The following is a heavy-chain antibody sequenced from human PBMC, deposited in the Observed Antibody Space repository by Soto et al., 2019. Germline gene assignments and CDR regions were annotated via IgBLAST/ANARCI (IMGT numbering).Heavy chain of an antibody. CDR2: IYYSGST. CDR3: ARRYSSGFDY. CDR1: GGSINSYY. J-gene: IGHJ4*02. V-gene: IGHV4-59*08. D-gene: IGHD6-19*01. Sequence: SETLSVTCTVSGGSINSYYWSWIRQPPGKGLEWIGYIYYSGSTKYNPSLKSRVTISVDTSKNQFSLNLSSVTAADTAVYYCARRYSSGFDYWGQGTLVTVSS.